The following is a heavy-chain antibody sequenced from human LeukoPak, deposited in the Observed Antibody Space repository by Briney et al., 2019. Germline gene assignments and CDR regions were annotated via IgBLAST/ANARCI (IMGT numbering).Heavy chain of an antibody. J-gene: IGHJ4*02. Sequence: QPGGSLRLSCAASGFTFDDYAMHWVRQAPGKGLEWVSLISGDGGSTYYADSVKGRFTISRDNAKSSLYLQMNSLRAEDTALYYCARGYCSGNSCRLFDYWGQGTLVTVSS. CDR1: GFTFDDYA. CDR2: ISGDGGST. V-gene: IGHV3-43*02. CDR3: ARGYCSGNSCRLFDY. D-gene: IGHD2-15*01.